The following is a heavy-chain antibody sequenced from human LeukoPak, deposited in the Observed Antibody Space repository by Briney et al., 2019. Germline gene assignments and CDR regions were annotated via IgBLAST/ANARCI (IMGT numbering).Heavy chain of an antibody. V-gene: IGHV3-7*01. J-gene: IGHJ4*02. CDR3: ARDRYSSGFDY. D-gene: IGHD6-19*01. Sequence: GGSLRLSCAASGFTFSNYWMNWVRQAPGKGLEWVANIKQDGSEKYYVDSVNGRFTISRDNAKNSLYLQMNSLRAEDTAVYYCARDRYSSGFDYWGQGTLVTVSS. CDR1: GFTFSNYW. CDR2: IKQDGSEK.